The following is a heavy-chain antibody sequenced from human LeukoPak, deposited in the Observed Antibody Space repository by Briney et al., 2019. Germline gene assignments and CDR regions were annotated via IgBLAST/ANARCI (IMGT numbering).Heavy chain of an antibody. D-gene: IGHD2-21*02. CDR3: AKDVRGGCSGDDCYD. CDR1: GGSIRSDS. J-gene: IGHJ4*02. Sequence: SETLSLTCTVSGGSIRSDSWSWIRQPAGKGLEWIGRIYTSGTTNYNPSLKSRVTMSVDTSNNQFSLKLSSATAADTAVYYCAKDVRGGCSGDDCYDWGRGTRVTVAS. V-gene: IGHV4-4*07. CDR2: IYTSGTT.